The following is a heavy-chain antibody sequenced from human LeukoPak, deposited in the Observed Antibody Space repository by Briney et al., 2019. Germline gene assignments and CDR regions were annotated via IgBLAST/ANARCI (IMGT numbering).Heavy chain of an antibody. CDR2: INPNSGGT. CDR3: ARDFCSSTSCYKRARRNHNWFDP. D-gene: IGHD2-2*02. J-gene: IGHJ5*02. V-gene: IGHV1-2*02. Sequence: ASVKVSCKASGYTFTGYYMHWVRQAPGQGLEWMGWINPNSGGTNYAQKFQGRVTMTRDTSISTAYMELSRLRSDGTAVYYCARDFCSSTSCYKRARRNHNWFDPWGQGTLVTVSS. CDR1: GYTFTGYY.